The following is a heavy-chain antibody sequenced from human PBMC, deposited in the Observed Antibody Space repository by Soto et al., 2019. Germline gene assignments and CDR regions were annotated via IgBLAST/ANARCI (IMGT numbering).Heavy chain of an antibody. CDR1: GGSISSYY. D-gene: IGHD5-12*01. CDR2: IYYSGST. J-gene: IGHJ4*02. Sequence: SETLSLTCTVSGGSISSYYWSWIRQPPGKGLEWIGYIYYSGSTNYNPSLKSRVTISVDTSKNQFSLKLSSVTAADTAVYYCARDTRGYSGYDPTEYYFDYWGQGTLVTVSS. CDR3: ARDTRGYSGYDPTEYYFDY. V-gene: IGHV4-59*01.